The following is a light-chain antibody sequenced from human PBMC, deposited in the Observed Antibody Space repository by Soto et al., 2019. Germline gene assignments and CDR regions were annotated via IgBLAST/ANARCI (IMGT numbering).Light chain of an antibody. V-gene: IGLV2-14*03. Sequence: QSVLTQPASVSGSPGQSVTISCTGISRDVGAYNFVSWYQQHPGRAPKLIIYDITDRPSGVSSRFSGSRSGSTASLTISGLQAEDEAYYYCSSYATINNLWVFGGGTKLTVL. CDR1: SRDVGAYNF. J-gene: IGLJ3*02. CDR2: DIT. CDR3: SSYATINNLWV.